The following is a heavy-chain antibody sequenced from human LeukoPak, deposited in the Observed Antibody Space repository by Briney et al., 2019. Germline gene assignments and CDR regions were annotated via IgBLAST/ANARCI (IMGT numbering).Heavy chain of an antibody. D-gene: IGHD6-19*01. CDR1: GYTFTCYY. V-gene: IGHV1-2*02. J-gene: IGHJ4*02. CDR3: ARDPVGSGWPRPWYFEF. Sequence: ASVTVSCKPSGYTFTCYYLHWVRQAPGQGLEWMGWINPNTGATIYAEKFQGRVTMTRDTSIDTAYMEMRSLRSDDTAVYYCARDPVGSGWPRPWYFEFWGQGTLITVSS. CDR2: INPNTGAT.